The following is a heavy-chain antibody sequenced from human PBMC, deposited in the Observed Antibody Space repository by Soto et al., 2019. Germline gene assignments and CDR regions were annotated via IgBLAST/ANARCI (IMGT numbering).Heavy chain of an antibody. Sequence: SETLSLTCAVSGHSINSGYYWGWIRQPPGKGLEWIGSIQHSGSTYNNPSLKSRVTISIDTSKNQFSLKLNSVTAADTAVYYCARGGGNWCFDDWGQGTLVTVSS. J-gene: IGHJ4*02. CDR3: ARGGGNWCFDD. D-gene: IGHD2-15*01. CDR1: GHSINSGYY. CDR2: IQHSGST. V-gene: IGHV4-38-2*01.